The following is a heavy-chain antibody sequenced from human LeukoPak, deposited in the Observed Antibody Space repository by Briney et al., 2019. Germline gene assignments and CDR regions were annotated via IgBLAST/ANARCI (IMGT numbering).Heavy chain of an antibody. Sequence: SETLSLTCTVSGGSISSSSYYWGWIRQPPGKGLEWIGYIYYSGSTNYNPSLKSRVTISVDTSKNQFSLKLDSVTAADTAVYYCARGRTMVRGVSYFDNWGQGTLVTVSS. CDR1: GGSISSSSYY. V-gene: IGHV4-61*05. J-gene: IGHJ4*02. D-gene: IGHD3-10*01. CDR2: IYYSGST. CDR3: ARGRTMVRGVSYFDN.